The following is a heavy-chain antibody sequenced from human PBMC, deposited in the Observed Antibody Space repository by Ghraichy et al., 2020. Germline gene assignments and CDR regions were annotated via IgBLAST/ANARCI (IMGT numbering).Heavy chain of an antibody. V-gene: IGHV3-23*01. D-gene: IGHD6-13*01. Sequence: GGSLRLSCAASGFTFNNYAMNWVRQAPGKGLEWVSGITNSGDSTYYADSVKGRFTISRDNSKNTLYLQMNSLRAEDTALYYCAKRPAAAGLGDLDYWGQGTLVTVSS. CDR2: ITNSGDST. CDR1: GFTFNNYA. J-gene: IGHJ4*02. CDR3: AKRPAAAGLGDLDY.